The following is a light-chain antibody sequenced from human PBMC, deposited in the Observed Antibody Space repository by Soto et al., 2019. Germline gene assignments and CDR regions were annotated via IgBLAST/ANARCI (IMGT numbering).Light chain of an antibody. CDR3: SSYTSSSTLL. CDR1: CSDVGGYNY. V-gene: IGLV2-14*03. CDR2: DVS. J-gene: IGLJ2*01. Sequence: SALTQPASVSGSPGQSITISCTGTCSDVGGYNYVSWYQQHPGKAPKLMIYDVSNRPSGVSNRFSGSKSGNTASLTISGLQAEDEADYYCSSYTSSSTLLFGGGTKLTVL.